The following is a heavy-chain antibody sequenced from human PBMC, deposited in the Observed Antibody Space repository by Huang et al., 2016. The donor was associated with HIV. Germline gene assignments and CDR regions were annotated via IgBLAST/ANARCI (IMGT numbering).Heavy chain of an antibody. CDR3: ARRSTPMAFDY. D-gene: IGHD5-18*01. CDR1: GYIFTRYW. CDR2: IYPSDSDT. V-gene: IGHV5-51*03. Sequence: VQLVQSGAEVRKPGESLKMSCQVSGYIFTRYWIGWVRQLPGKSLEWMGIIYPSDSDTKYSPSFEGKVTISVDRSNSTAYLQWSSLRASDTAVYYCARRSTPMAFDYWGQGTLVTVAS. J-gene: IGHJ4*02.